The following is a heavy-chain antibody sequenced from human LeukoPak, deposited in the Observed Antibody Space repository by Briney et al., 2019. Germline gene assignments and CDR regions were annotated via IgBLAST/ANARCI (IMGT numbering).Heavy chain of an antibody. CDR1: GFTFSSYD. D-gene: IGHD5-24*01. CDR3: ARSRYNLDY. Sequence: GGSLRLSCAASGFTFSSYDMHWVRQAPGKGPEWVAIIRYDGSNENYVDSVKGRFTISRDNSKKTLYLQMNSLRAEDTAVYYCARSRYNLDYWGQGTLVTVSS. V-gene: IGHV3-33*01. J-gene: IGHJ4*02. CDR2: IRYDGSNE.